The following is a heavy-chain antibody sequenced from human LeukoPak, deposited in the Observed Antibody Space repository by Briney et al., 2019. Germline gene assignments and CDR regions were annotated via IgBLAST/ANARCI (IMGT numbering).Heavy chain of an antibody. J-gene: IGHJ5*02. CDR2: IYSGGST. Sequence: GGSLRLSCAASGLTVSSTYMSWVRQAPGKGLEWVSVIYSGGSTYYADSVRGRFTISRDNSKNTLYLQMNSLRAEDTAVYYCAKGSGSGWYGWFAPWGQGTLVTVSS. CDR3: AKGSGSGWYGWFAP. V-gene: IGHV3-66*01. D-gene: IGHD6-19*01. CDR1: GLTVSSTY.